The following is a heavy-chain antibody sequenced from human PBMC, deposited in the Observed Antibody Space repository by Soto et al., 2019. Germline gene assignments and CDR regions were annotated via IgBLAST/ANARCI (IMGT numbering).Heavy chain of an antibody. CDR3: AKDNCISTSCYRLYNWFDP. J-gene: IGHJ5*02. Sequence: QVQLVESGGGVVQPGRSLRLSCVASGFTFSSYGMHWVRQAPGKGLEWVAVIAYDGSNKYYADSVKGRFTISRDYSKNTLYLQMNSLRAEDTAVYYCAKDNCISTSCYRLYNWFDPWGQGTLVTVSS. V-gene: IGHV3-30*18. CDR1: GFTFSSYG. CDR2: IAYDGSNK. D-gene: IGHD2-2*01.